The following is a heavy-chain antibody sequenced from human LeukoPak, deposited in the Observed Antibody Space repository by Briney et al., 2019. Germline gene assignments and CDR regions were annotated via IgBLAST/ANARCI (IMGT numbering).Heavy chain of an antibody. Sequence: SGGSLRLSCAASGFTFSSYSMNWVRQAPGKGLEWVSSISSSSSYIYYADSVKGRFTISRDNAKNSLYLQMNSLRAEDTAVYYCARAPHSSWPLPTYYFDYWGQGTLVTVSS. CDR1: GFTFSSYS. J-gene: IGHJ4*02. CDR3: ARAPHSSWPLPTYYFDY. V-gene: IGHV3-21*04. CDR2: ISSSSSYI. D-gene: IGHD6-13*01.